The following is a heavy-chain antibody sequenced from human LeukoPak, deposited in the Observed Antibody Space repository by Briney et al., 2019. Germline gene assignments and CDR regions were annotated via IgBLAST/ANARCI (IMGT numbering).Heavy chain of an antibody. Sequence: SETLSLTCAVYGGSFSGYYWSWIRQPPGKGLEWIGEINHSGSTNYNPSLKSRVTISVDTSKNQFSLKLSSVTAADTAVYYCARHDSSGYYYRHLDYWGQGTLVTVSS. D-gene: IGHD3-22*01. CDR3: ARHDSSGYYYRHLDY. J-gene: IGHJ4*02. V-gene: IGHV4-34*01. CDR2: INHSGST. CDR1: GGSFSGYY.